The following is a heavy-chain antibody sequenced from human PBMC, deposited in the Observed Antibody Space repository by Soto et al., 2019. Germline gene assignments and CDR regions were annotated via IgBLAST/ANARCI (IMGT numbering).Heavy chain of an antibody. CDR3: ARDVSSATTGVRGYDL. D-gene: IGHD3-10*02. CDR2: FIPIFVSA. Sequence: QLHLVQSGAEVKKAGSSVTVSCKSSGGTVSSYAITWVRQAPGKGLVWMGVFIPIFVSAHYSPKFQGRITITADESTSTVYMELSGLTSVDTSIYYCARDVSSATTGVRGYDLWGQGTQVTVSS. J-gene: IGHJ4*02. V-gene: IGHV1-69*01. CDR1: GGTVSSYA.